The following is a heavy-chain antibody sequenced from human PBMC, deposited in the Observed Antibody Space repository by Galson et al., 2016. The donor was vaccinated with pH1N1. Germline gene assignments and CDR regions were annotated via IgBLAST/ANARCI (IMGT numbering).Heavy chain of an antibody. D-gene: IGHD3-16*01. CDR3: ARGWGVKEPALRPFDS. Sequence: SVKVSCKASGYSFTSSGIRWVRQAPGQRLEWMGWINAGEGNTKYSQKFQGRVTITRDTSASTAYMELRSPRSDDTAVYYCARGWGVKEPALRPFDSWGQGTLVVVSS. CDR2: INAGEGNT. V-gene: IGHV1-3*01. J-gene: IGHJ4*02. CDR1: GYSFTSSG.